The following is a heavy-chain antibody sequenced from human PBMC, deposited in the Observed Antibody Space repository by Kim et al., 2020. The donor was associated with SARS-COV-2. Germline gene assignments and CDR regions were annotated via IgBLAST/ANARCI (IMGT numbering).Heavy chain of an antibody. J-gene: IGHJ4*02. CDR1: GFMVNNKY. CDR3: VSFGN. CDR2: IHNGGNT. V-gene: IGHV3-66*01. Sequence: GSLRLSCAASGFMVNNKYISWVRQAPGKGLEWVSIIHNGGNTYYADSVKGRFTISRDISKNTVYLQMNSLRVEDAAVYYCVSFGNWGQGTLVTVSS.